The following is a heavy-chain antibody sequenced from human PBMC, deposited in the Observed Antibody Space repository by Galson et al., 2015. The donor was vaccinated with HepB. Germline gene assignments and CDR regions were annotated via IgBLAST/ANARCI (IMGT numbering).Heavy chain of an antibody. Sequence: TLSLTCTVSGGSISSGAYYFNWIRQYPGKGLEWIGYIYNSGITYYNPSLKGRVIISVDTSKDQFSLNLTSVTAADTAVYYCARGDWYFDLWGRGTLVTVSS. J-gene: IGHJ2*01. CDR1: GGSISSGAYY. CDR3: ARGDWYFDL. V-gene: IGHV4-31*03. CDR2: IYNSGIT.